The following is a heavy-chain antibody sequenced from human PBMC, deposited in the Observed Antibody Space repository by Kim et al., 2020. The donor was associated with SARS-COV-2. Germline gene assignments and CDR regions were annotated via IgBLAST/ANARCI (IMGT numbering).Heavy chain of an antibody. CDR1: GFTFSSYW. Sequence: GGSLRLSCAASGFTFSSYWMSWVRQAPGKGLEWVANIKQDGSEKYYVDSVKGRFTISRDNAKNSLYLQMNSLRAEDTAVYYCARDGYSSGWYTPSYYYYYGMDVWGQGTTVTVSS. D-gene: IGHD6-19*01. V-gene: IGHV3-7*01. CDR3: ARDGYSSGWYTPSYYYYYGMDV. J-gene: IGHJ6*02. CDR2: IKQDGSEK.